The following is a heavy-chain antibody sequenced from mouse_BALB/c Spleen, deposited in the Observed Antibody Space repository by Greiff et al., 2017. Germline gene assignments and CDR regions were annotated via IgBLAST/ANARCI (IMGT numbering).Heavy chain of an antibody. CDR2: ISSGGST. V-gene: IGHV5-6-5*01. Sequence: EVKVVESGGGLVKPGGSLKLSCAASGFTFSSYAMSWVRQTPEKRLEWVASISSGGSTYYPDSVKGRFTISRDNARNILYLQMSSLRSEDTAMYYCARSHYDYEEFAYWGQGTLVTVSA. CDR3: ARSHYDYEEFAY. D-gene: IGHD2-4*01. J-gene: IGHJ3*01. CDR1: GFTFSSYA.